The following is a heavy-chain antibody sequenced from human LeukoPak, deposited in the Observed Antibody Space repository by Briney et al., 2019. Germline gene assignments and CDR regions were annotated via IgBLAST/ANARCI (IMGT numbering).Heavy chain of an antibody. CDR1: GASISSSSYF. CDR2: IYYSGST. CDR3: ARGLRVPYSSGWYGY. J-gene: IGHJ4*02. Sequence: KPSETLSLTCTVSGASISSSSYFWGWIRQPPGKGLEWIGNIYYSGSTYYNPSLKSRVTISVDTSKNQFSLKLSSVTAADTAVYYCARGLRVPYSSGWYGYWGQGTLVTVSS. D-gene: IGHD6-19*01. V-gene: IGHV4-39*07.